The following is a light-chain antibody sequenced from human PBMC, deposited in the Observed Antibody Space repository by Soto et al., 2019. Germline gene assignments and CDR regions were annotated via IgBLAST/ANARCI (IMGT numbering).Light chain of an antibody. CDR3: SSLTTSFTYV. CDR2: EVS. CDR1: SSDVGAYNY. V-gene: IGLV2-14*01. J-gene: IGLJ1*01. Sequence: QSALTQPASVSGSPGQSVAISCTGTSSDVGAYNYASWYQQHPGKAPKLLLSEVSNRPSGVSDRFSGSKSGNTASLTISGLQAEDEADYYCSSLTTSFTYVFGTGTKVTV.